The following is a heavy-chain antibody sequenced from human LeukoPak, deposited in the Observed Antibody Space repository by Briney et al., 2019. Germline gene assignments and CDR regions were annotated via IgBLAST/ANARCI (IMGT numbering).Heavy chain of an antibody. Sequence: PGGSLRLSCAASGFTFSDIWMTWVRQAPGKGREWVGRIRRNADGGTADYAAPVKGRFTISRDDSKTTLYLQLNSLKVEDTAVCYCTTATSVTTAWSWGQGTLVTVSS. V-gene: IGHV3-15*01. CDR1: GFTFSDIW. J-gene: IGHJ4*02. CDR3: TTATSVTTAWS. CDR2: IRRNADGGTA. D-gene: IGHD1-1*01.